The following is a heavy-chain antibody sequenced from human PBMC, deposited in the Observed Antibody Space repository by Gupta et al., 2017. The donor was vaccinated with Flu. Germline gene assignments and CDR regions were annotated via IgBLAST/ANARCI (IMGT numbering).Heavy chain of an antibody. Sequence: QVQLVQSGAEVKKPGSSVKVSCKASGGTLSSYAFSWVRQAPGQGLEWMGGIIPICGTANYTQKFQGRVTSTADKSTTTAYMELSSLISEDTAVEDGARVSPLQWLPNVLAYYGMDGGGQGTTVIVSS. CDR1: GGTLSSYA. V-gene: IGHV1-69*06. CDR2: IIPICGTA. CDR3: ARVSPLQWLPNVLAYYGMDG. D-gene: IGHD3-3*01. J-gene: IGHJ6*02.